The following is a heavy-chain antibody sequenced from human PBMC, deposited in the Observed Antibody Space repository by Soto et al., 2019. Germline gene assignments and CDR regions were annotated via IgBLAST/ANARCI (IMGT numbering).Heavy chain of an antibody. Sequence: GESRKICYKGSGYSFTSYWISWVRQMPGKGLEWMGRIDPSDSYTNYSPSFQGHVTISADKSISTAYLQWSSLKASDTAMYYCARPDYYDSSGYWPAWGQGTLVTVSS. J-gene: IGHJ5*02. V-gene: IGHV5-10-1*01. CDR2: IDPSDSYT. CDR1: GYSFTSYW. D-gene: IGHD3-22*01. CDR3: ARPDYYDSSGYWPA.